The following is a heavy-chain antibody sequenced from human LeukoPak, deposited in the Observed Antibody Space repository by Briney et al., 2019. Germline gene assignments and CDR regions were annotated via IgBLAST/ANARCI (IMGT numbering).Heavy chain of an antibody. CDR1: GFTFDDYA. V-gene: IGHV3-9*01. Sequence: GGSLRLSCAASGFTFDDYAMHWVRHAPGKGLEWVSGISWNSGSIGYADSVKGRFTISRDNAKNSLYLQMNSLRAEDTAVYYCARGTTALMDVWGKGATVTVSS. J-gene: IGHJ6*03. CDR2: ISWNSGSI. D-gene: IGHD2-21*02. CDR3: ARGTTALMDV.